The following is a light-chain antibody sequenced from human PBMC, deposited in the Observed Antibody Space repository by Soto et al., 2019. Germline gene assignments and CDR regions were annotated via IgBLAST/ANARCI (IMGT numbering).Light chain of an antibody. CDR2: QTS. J-gene: IGKJ1*01. V-gene: IGKV3-11*01. CDR1: QYINTR. CDR3: HQRHSWPLT. Sequence: EIVLTQSPATLSSFPGDRVTLSCRASQYINTRLAWYQHRPGQAPRLLIYQTSRRAAGIPARFSASGSGTEFTLTISDVQPEDFSLYYCHQRHSWPLTFGQGTKVDI.